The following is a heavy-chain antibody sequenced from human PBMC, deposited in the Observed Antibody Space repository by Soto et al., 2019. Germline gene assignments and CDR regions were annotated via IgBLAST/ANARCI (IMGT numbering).Heavy chain of an antibody. D-gene: IGHD3-3*01. CDR2: IDPSDSYS. J-gene: IGHJ6*02. V-gene: IGHV5-10-1*01. CDR1: GYNFTSYW. Sequence: GESLKIFCKGSGYNFTSYWISWVRQMPGKGLEWMGRIDPSDSYSNYSPSFQGHVTISADKSISTAYLQWSSLKASDTAMYYCARGPRKVEFIGAAVGVYYCFGMDVWGQGTTVTV. CDR3: ARGPRKVEFIGAAVGVYYCFGMDV.